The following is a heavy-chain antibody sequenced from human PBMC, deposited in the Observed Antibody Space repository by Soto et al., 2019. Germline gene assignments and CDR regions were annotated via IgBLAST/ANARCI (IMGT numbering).Heavy chain of an antibody. V-gene: IGHV4-34*01. J-gene: IGHJ5*02. D-gene: IGHD3-10*01. CDR3: ARGGLLWFGELLSGWFDP. CDR2: INHSGST. CDR1: GGSFSGYY. Sequence: SETLSLTCAVYGGSFSGYYWSWIRQPPGKGLEWIGEINHSGSTNYNPSLKSRVTISVDTSKNQFSLKLSSVTAADTAVYYCARGGLLWFGELLSGWFDPWGQGTLVTVSS.